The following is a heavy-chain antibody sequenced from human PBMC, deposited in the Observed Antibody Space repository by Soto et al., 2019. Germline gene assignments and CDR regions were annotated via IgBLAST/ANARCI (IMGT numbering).Heavy chain of an antibody. J-gene: IGHJ4*02. CDR3: ARDLYDSSGYSLGD. Sequence: QVQLQESGPGLVKPSETLSLTCTVSGGSISSYYWSWIRQPPGKGLEWIGYIYYSGSTNYNPSLKSRVTISVDTSKNQFSLKLSSVTAADTAVYYCARDLYDSSGYSLGDWGQGTLVTVSS. V-gene: IGHV4-59*01. CDR2: IYYSGST. CDR1: GGSISSYY. D-gene: IGHD3-22*01.